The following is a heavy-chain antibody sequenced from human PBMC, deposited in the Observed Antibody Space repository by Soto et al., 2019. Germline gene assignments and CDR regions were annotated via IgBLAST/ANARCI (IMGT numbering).Heavy chain of an antibody. CDR1: GFSLSTRGLG. D-gene: IGHD4-17*01. J-gene: IGHJ4*02. CDR2: IYWDDAK. Sequence: QITLKESGPTLVKPTQTLTLTCTFSGFSLSTRGLGVGWIRQPPGKALEWLAVIYWDDAKRYSPSLQSRLTITKDPSKNQVVLTMTNMDPVDTATYYCARKNYGDYPTDYWGQGTLVTVSS. V-gene: IGHV2-5*02. CDR3: ARKNYGDYPTDY.